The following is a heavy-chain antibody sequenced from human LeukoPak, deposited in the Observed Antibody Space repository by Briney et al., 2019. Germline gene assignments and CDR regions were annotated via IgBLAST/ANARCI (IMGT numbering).Heavy chain of an antibody. CDR1: GGSISSYY. V-gene: IGHV4-59*04. D-gene: IGHD1-1*01. CDR2: IYYSGST. J-gene: IGHJ5*02. Sequence: SETLSLTCTVPGGSISSYYWSWIRQPPGKGLEWIGYIYYSGSTYYNPSLKSRVTISVDTSKNQFSLKLSSVTAADTAVYYCARQLSRAGFDPWGQGTLVTVSS. CDR3: ARQLSRAGFDP.